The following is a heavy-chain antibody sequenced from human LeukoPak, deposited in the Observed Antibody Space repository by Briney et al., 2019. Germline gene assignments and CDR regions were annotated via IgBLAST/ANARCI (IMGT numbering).Heavy chain of an antibody. D-gene: IGHD3-22*01. Sequence: SETLSLTCTVSGGSISSSSYYWGWIRQPPGKGLEWIGSIYYSGSTYYNPSLKSRVTISVDTSKNQFSLKLSSVTAADTAVYYCARLGGGQYYYVSSARWFDPWGQGTLVTVSS. CDR2: IYYSGST. J-gene: IGHJ5*02. CDR3: ARLGGGQYYYVSSARWFDP. V-gene: IGHV4-39*01. CDR1: GGSISSSSYY.